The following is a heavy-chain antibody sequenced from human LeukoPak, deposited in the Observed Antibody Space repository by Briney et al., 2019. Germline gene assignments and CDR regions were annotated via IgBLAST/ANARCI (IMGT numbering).Heavy chain of an antibody. CDR1: GFTFSNFG. J-gene: IGHJ4*02. CDR3: ARDVSQQLGLGFDY. Sequence: PGRSLRLSCAASGFTFSNFGMHWVRQAPGKGLEWVAVIWYGGSDKYYADSVKGRFTVSRDNSKNTLYLQMNSLRAEDTAVYYCARDVSQQLGLGFDYWGQGTLVTVSS. CDR2: IWYGGSDK. D-gene: IGHD6-13*01. V-gene: IGHV3-33*08.